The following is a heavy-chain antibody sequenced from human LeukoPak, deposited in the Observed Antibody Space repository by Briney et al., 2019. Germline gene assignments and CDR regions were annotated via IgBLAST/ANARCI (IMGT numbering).Heavy chain of an antibody. V-gene: IGHV4-59*08. CDR2: IYYSGST. J-gene: IGHJ6*02. Sequence: SETLSLTCTVSGGSISSYYWSWIRQPPGKGLEWIGYIYYSGSTNYNPSLKSRVTISVDTSKNQFSLKLSSVTAADTAVYYCARHVVRGPVDVWGQGTTVTVSS. CDR1: GGSISSYY. D-gene: IGHD3-10*01. CDR3: ARHVVRGPVDV.